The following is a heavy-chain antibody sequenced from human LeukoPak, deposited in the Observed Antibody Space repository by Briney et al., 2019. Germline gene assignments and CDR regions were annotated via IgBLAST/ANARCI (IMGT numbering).Heavy chain of an antibody. CDR3: ARHSNGYFDY. J-gene: IGHJ4*02. Sequence: PGGSLRLSRAASGFTFSSYSMNWVRQPPGKGLEWIGSIYYSGNTYFNPSLKSRVTISVDTSKNQFALKLSSVTAADTAFYCCARHSNGYFDYWGQGTLVTVSS. CDR1: GFTFSSYSMN. D-gene: IGHD3-22*01. V-gene: IGHV4-39*01. CDR2: IYYSGNT.